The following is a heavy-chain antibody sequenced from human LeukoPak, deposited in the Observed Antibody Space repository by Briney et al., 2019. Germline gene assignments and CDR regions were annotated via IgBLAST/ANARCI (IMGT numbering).Heavy chain of an antibody. CDR3: ARGTIMDIVVVPAADWKYNWFDP. J-gene: IGHJ5*02. V-gene: IGHV1-46*01. CDR2: INPSGGST. CDR1: GYTFISYY. Sequence: ASVKVSCKASGYTFISYYMHWVRQAPGQGLEWMGIINPSGGSTSYAQKFQGRVTMTRDTSTSTVYMELSSLRSEDTAVYYCARGTIMDIVVVPAADWKYNWFDPWGQGTLVTVSS. D-gene: IGHD2-2*03.